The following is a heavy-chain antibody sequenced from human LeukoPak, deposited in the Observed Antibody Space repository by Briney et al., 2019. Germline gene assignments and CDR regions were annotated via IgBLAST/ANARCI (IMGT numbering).Heavy chain of an antibody. CDR2: IYHSGST. CDR3: ARDLPKGTADY. Sequence: SETLSLTCTVSGYSISSGYYWGWIRQPPGRGLEWIGSIYHSGSTYYNPSLKSRVTISVDTSKNQFSLKLSSATAADTAVYYCARDLPKGTADYWGQGTLVTVSS. D-gene: IGHD1-1*01. CDR1: GYSISSGYY. J-gene: IGHJ4*02. V-gene: IGHV4-38-2*02.